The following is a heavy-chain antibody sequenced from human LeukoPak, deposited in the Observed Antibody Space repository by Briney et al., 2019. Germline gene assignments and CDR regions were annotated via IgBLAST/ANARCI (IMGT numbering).Heavy chain of an antibody. Sequence: PGGSLRPSCAASGFTFSSYSMNWGRQAPGKGLEWVSSITSSSSSIYYADSVKGRFTISRDNANNSRYLQMNSLRAEDTAVYYCARGPMITFGGVIVSFDYWGQGTLVTVSS. CDR3: ARGPMITFGGVIVSFDY. J-gene: IGHJ4*02. CDR2: ITSSSSSI. V-gene: IGHV3-21*01. D-gene: IGHD3-16*02. CDR1: GFTFSSYS.